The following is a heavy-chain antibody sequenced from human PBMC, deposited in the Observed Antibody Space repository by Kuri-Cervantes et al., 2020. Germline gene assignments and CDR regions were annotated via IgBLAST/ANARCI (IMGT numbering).Heavy chain of an antibody. J-gene: IGHJ5*02. D-gene: IGHD4-17*01. Sequence: GESLKISCAASGFTFSGYSMSWVRQTPGKGLEWVSSISSSSIYIYYADSVKGRSTISRDNSKNTLYLQMNSLRAEDTAVYYCARGYGDYVGWFDPWGQGTLVTVSS. CDR1: GFTFSGYS. CDR2: ISSSSIYI. V-gene: IGHV3-21*01. CDR3: ARGYGDYVGWFDP.